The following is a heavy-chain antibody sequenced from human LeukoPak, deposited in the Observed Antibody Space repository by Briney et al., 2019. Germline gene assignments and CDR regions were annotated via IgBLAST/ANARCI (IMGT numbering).Heavy chain of an antibody. CDR3: AELGITMIGGV. Sequence: GGSLRLSCAASGFTFSSDAMSWVRQAPGKGLEWVSYISSSGSTIYYADSVKGRFTISRDNAKNPLYLQMNSLRAEDTAVYYCAELGITMIGGVWGKGTTVTISS. V-gene: IGHV3-48*03. CDR2: ISSSGSTI. D-gene: IGHD3-10*02. CDR1: GFTFSSDA. J-gene: IGHJ6*04.